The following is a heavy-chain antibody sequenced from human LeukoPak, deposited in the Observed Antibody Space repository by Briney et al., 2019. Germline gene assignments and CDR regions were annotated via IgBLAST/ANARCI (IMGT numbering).Heavy chain of an antibody. J-gene: IGHJ5*02. Sequence: PSETLSLTCTVSGGSISSYYWSWLRQPPGKGLEWIGYIYYSGNTNYNPSLESRVTISVDTSKNQFSLKLRTVTAADTAVYYCARDSYYGSGSYYGWFDPWGQGTLVTVSS. V-gene: IGHV4-59*12. CDR1: GGSISSYY. CDR2: IYYSGNT. D-gene: IGHD3-10*01. CDR3: ARDSYYGSGSYYGWFDP.